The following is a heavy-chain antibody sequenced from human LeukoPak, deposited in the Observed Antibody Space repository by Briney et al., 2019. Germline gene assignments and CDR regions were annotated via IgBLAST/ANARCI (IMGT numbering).Heavy chain of an antibody. V-gene: IGHV3-23*01. J-gene: IGHJ4*02. CDR1: GFTFSTYA. Sequence: PGGSLRLSCAASGFTFSTYAMSWVRQAPGKGLEWVSDISGSGGGTDYADSVKGRFTISRDNSKNTLYLQMNSLGAEDTAVYYCAKSPGHSTYFFDSWGRGTLVTV. CDR3: AKSPGHSTYFFDS. D-gene: IGHD6-13*01. CDR2: ISGSGGGT.